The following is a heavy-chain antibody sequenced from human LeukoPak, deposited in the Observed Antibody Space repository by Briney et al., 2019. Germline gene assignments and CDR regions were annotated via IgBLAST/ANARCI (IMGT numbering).Heavy chain of an antibody. D-gene: IGHD2-15*01. CDR3: ARRDIVVVVSASDY. CDR1: GFIFGDYV. CDR2: ITASGDRT. Sequence: PGESLRLSCAASGFIFGDYVMIWVRQAPGKGLEWVSGITASGDRTFYGDSVRGRFTVSRDNSKNTLYLQMNSLRVDDTAVYYCARRDIVVVVSASDYWGQGTLVTVSP. J-gene: IGHJ4*02. V-gene: IGHV3-23*01.